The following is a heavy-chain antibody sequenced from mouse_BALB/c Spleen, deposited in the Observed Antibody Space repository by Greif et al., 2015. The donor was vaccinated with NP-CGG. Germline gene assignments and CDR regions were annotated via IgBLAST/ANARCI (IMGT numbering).Heavy chain of an antibody. CDR1: GFTFSSFG. Sequence: EVKLVESGGGLVQPGGSRKLSCAASGFTFSSFGMHWVRQAPEKGLEWVAYISSGSSTIYYADTVKGRFTISRDNPKNTLFLQMTSLRSGDTAMYYCARLFDYWGQGTTLTVSS. J-gene: IGHJ2*01. CDR2: ISSGSSTI. CDR3: ARLFDY. V-gene: IGHV5-17*02.